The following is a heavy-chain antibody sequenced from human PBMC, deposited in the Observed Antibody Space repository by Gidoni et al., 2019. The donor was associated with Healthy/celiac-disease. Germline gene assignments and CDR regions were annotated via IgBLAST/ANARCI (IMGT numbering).Heavy chain of an antibody. Sequence: QVQLQESGPGLVKPSQTLSLTCTVSGGSISSGGYYWSWIRQHPGKGLEWIGYIYYSGSTYYNPSLKSLVTISVDTSKNQFSLKLSSVTAADTAVYYCARAHPVVVPAATWFDPWGQGTLVTVSS. CDR2: IYYSGST. CDR3: ARAHPVVVPAATWFDP. J-gene: IGHJ5*02. D-gene: IGHD2-2*01. V-gene: IGHV4-31*01. CDR1: GGSISSGGYY.